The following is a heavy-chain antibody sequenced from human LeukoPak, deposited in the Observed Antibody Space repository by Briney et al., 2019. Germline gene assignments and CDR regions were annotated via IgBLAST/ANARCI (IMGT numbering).Heavy chain of an antibody. D-gene: IGHD3-16*01. Sequence: GGSLRLCCAASGFTFSSYEMNWVRQAPGKGLEWVSYISSSGSTIYYADSVKGRFTISRDNAKNSLYLQMNSLRAEDTAVYYCARCDPFWGFDYWGQGTLVTVSS. CDR3: ARCDPFWGFDY. CDR2: ISSSGSTI. CDR1: GFTFSSYE. J-gene: IGHJ4*02. V-gene: IGHV3-48*03.